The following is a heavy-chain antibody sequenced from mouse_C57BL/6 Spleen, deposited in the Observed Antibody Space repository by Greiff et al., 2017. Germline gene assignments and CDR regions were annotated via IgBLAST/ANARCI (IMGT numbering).Heavy chain of an antibody. CDR2: ISDGGSYT. CDR3: ARDGHYGGYFDV. CDR1: GFTFSSYA. J-gene: IGHJ1*03. V-gene: IGHV5-4*01. Sequence: EVQVVESGGGLVKPGGSLKLSCAASGFTFSSYAMSWVRQTPEKRLEWVATISDGGSYTYYPDNVKGRFTISRDNAKNNLYLQMSHLKSEDTAMYYCARDGHYGGYFDVWGTGTTVTVSS. D-gene: IGHD1-1*01.